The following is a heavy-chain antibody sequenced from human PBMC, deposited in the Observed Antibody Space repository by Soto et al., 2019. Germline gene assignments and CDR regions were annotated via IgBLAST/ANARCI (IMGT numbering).Heavy chain of an antibody. CDR2: ISGSGGST. D-gene: IGHD6-13*01. CDR1: GFTFSSYA. CDR3: AKDAKKRDSSSWYYFDY. J-gene: IGHJ4*02. V-gene: IGHV3-23*01. Sequence: GGSLRLSCAASGFTFSSYAMSWVRQAPGKGLEWVSAISGSGGSTYYADSVKGRFTISRDNSKNTLYLQMNSLRAEDTAVYYCAKDAKKRDSSSWYYFDYWGQGTLVTVSS.